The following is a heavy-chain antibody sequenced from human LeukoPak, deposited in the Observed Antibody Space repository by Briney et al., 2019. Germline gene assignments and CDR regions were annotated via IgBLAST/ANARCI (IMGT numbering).Heavy chain of an antibody. V-gene: IGHV1-2*02. CDR3: AREGSSWYRFRANY. CDR2: INPNSGGT. J-gene: IGHJ4*02. CDR1: GYTXTGYY. Sequence: GASVKVSCKASGYTXTGYYMXWVRQAPGXXXXXXXWINPNSGGTNYAQKFQGRVTMTRDTSISTAYMELSRLRSDDTAVYYCAREGSSWYRFRANYWGQGTLVTVSS. D-gene: IGHD6-13*01.